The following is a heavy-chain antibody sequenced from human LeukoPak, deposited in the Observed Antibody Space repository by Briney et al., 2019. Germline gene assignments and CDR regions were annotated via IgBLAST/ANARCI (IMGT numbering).Heavy chain of an antibody. CDR1: GDTLSSYA. V-gene: IGHV1-69*04. CDR3: ARGRYYYDSSGYLY. D-gene: IGHD3-22*01. J-gene: IGHJ4*02. Sequence: SVKVSCKASGDTLSSYAISWVRQAPGQGLEWMGRIIPILDITNYAQTFQDRLTIIADISTSTAYMELTSLRSEDTAVYYCARGRYYYDSSGYLYWGQGTLVTVSS. CDR2: IIPILDIT.